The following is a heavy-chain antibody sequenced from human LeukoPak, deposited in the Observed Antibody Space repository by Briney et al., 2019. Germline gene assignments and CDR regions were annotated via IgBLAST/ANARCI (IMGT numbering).Heavy chain of an antibody. V-gene: IGHV3-23*01. CDR2: ISGSGGST. CDR3: ARELMYLKPVTGDLLYYYGMDV. J-gene: IGHJ6*02. CDR1: GFTFSSYA. Sequence: GGSLRLSCAASGFTFSSYAMSWVRQAPGKGLEWVSAISGSGGSTYYADSVKGRFTISRDNSKNTLYLQMNSLRAEDTAVYYCARELMYLKPVTGDLLYYYGMDVWGQGTTVTVSS. D-gene: IGHD7-27*01.